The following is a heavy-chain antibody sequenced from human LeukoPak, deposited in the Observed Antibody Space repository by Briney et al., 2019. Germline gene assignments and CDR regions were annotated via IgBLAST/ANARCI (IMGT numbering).Heavy chain of an antibody. Sequence: SETLSLTCTVSGGSISSSSYFWGWIRQPPGKGLEWIGSISYSGSTYYNPSLKSRVTISVGTSKNQFSLKLNSVTAADTAVYYCARSVNIVVEYYFDYWGQGTLVTVSS. V-gene: IGHV4-39*01. J-gene: IGHJ4*02. CDR1: GGSISSSSYF. CDR3: ARSVNIVVEYYFDY. D-gene: IGHD2-15*01. CDR2: ISYSGST.